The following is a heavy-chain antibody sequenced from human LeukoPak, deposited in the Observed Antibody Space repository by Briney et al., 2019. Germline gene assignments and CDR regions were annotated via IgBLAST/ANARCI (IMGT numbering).Heavy chain of an antibody. V-gene: IGHV3-30*18. D-gene: IGHD3-22*01. CDR3: AKDIPPPSGYDSTTRREYYYYYGMDV. CDR2: ISYDGSNK. J-gene: IGHJ6*02. Sequence: PGGSLRLSCAASGFTFSSYGMHWVRQAPGKGLEWVAVISYDGSNKYYADSVKGRFTISRDNSKNTLYLQMNSLRAEDTAVYYCAKDIPPPSGYDSTTRREYYYYYGMDVWGQGTTVTVSS. CDR1: GFTFSSYG.